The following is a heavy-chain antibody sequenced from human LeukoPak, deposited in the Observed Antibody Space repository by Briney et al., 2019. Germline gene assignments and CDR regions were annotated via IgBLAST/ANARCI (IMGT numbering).Heavy chain of an antibody. J-gene: IGHJ3*02. Sequence: GGSLRLSCAASRFTFSSYSMNWVRQAPGKGLEWVSSISSSSSYIYYADSVKGRFTISRDNAKNSLSLQVNSLRAEDTAVYYCARALPPNSYGYWADNDAFDIWGQGTMVTVSS. V-gene: IGHV3-21*01. D-gene: IGHD5-18*01. CDR2: ISSSSSYI. CDR1: RFTFSSYS. CDR3: ARALPPNSYGYWADNDAFDI.